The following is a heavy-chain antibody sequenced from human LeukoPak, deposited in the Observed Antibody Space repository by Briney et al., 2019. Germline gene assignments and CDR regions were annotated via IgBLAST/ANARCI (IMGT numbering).Heavy chain of an antibody. CDR1: GGSISSYY. Sequence: PSETLSLTCTVSGGSISSYYWSWIRQPPGKGLEWIGYIYYSGSTNYNPSLKSRVTISVDTSKNQFSLKLSSVTAADTAVYYCAREGGTGPSFDYWGQGTLVTVSS. CDR3: AREGGTGPSFDY. CDR2: IYYSGST. V-gene: IGHV4-59*12. D-gene: IGHD3/OR15-3a*01. J-gene: IGHJ4*02.